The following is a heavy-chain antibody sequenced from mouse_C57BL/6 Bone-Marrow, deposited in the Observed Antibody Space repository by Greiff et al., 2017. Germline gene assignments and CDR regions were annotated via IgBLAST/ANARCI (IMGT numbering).Heavy chain of an antibody. Sequence: VMLVESGAELARPGASVKLSCKASGYTFTSYGISWVKQRTGQGLEWIGEIYPRSGNTYYNEKFKGKATLTADKSSSTAYMELRSLTSEDSAVYFCARDYGSSSSYWYFDVWGTGTTVTVSS. D-gene: IGHD1-1*01. V-gene: IGHV1-81*01. CDR3: ARDYGSSSSYWYFDV. CDR2: IYPRSGNT. CDR1: GYTFTSYG. J-gene: IGHJ1*03.